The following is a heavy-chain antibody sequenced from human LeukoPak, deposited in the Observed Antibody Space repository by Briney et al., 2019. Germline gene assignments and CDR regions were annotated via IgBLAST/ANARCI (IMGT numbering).Heavy chain of an antibody. Sequence: GGSLRLSCAASGFTFSSYWMHWVRQAPGKGLVWVSRINSDGSSTSYADSVKGRFTISRDNAKNTLYLQMNSLRAEDTALYYCAKEGDYGGNPYWGQGTLVTVSS. J-gene: IGHJ4*02. CDR3: AKEGDYGGNPY. D-gene: IGHD4-23*01. CDR1: GFTFSSYW. V-gene: IGHV3-74*01. CDR2: INSDGSST.